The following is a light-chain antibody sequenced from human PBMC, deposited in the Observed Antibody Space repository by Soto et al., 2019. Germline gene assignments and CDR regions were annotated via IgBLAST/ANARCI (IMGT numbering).Light chain of an antibody. CDR1: SSNIGTYS. CDR3: AAWDASLNGPV. J-gene: IGLJ2*01. V-gene: IGLV1-44*01. CDR2: NNN. Sequence: QSVLTQPPSASGTPGQRVSISCSGSSSNIGTYSVNWYQQVPGTAPKLLIYNNNQRPSGVPDRFSGSKSGTSASLTISGLQSEDEAGYYCAAWDASLNGPVFGGGTKVTV.